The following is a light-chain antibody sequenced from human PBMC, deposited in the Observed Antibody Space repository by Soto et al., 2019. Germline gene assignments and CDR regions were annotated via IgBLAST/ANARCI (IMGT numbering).Light chain of an antibody. CDR1: SSDVGGYDY. Sequence: QSALTQPGSVSGSPGQSVTISCTGTSSDVGGYDYVSWYQQHPGKAPKLMMYDVTKRPSGVPDRFSGSKSGNTASLTISGLQAEDEADYHCCSYAASYFWVFGGATKLTVL. V-gene: IGLV2-11*01. CDR3: CSYAASYFWV. J-gene: IGLJ3*02. CDR2: DVT.